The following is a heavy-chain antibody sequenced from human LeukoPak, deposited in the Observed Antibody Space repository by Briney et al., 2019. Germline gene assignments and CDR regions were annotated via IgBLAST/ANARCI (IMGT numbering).Heavy chain of an antibody. D-gene: IGHD2-2*01. CDR1: GFTFSSYG. J-gene: IGHJ4*02. CDR3: AKDRSKVVPAAMNYFDY. CDR2: IRYDGSNK. Sequence: GGSLRLSCAASGFTFSSYGMHWVRQAPGKGLEWVAFIRYDGSNKYYADSVKGQFTISRDNSKNTLYLQMNSLRAEDTAVYYCAKDRSKVVPAAMNYFDYWGQGTLVTVSS. V-gene: IGHV3-30*02.